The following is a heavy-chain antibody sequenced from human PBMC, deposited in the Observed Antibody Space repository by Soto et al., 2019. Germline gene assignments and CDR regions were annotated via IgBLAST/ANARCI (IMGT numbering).Heavy chain of an antibody. CDR3: ARDHSGWYQNFDY. V-gene: IGHV3-48*01. CDR1: GFTFSSYS. CDR2: ISSSSSTI. Sequence: GGSLRLSCAASGFTFSSYSMNWVRQAPGKGLEWVSYISSSSSTIYYADSVKGRFTISRDNAKNSLYLQMNSLRAEDTAVYYCARDHSGWYQNFDYWGQGTLVTVSS. J-gene: IGHJ4*02. D-gene: IGHD6-19*01.